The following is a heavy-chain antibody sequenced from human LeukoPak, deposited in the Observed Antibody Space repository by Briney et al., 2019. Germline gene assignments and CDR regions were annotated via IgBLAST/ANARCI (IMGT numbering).Heavy chain of an antibody. Sequence: ASVKVSCKASGYTFTNYPKHWVRQAPGQGLEWMGVIFPGGGVTGYAQKFQGRVTVTKDTSTRTVYMELSSLRSDDTAMYYCAREHPDYHGFDFWGQGTMVSVSS. V-gene: IGHV1-46*01. CDR2: IFPGGGVT. D-gene: IGHD4-11*01. CDR3: AREHPDYHGFDF. CDR1: GYTFTNYP. J-gene: IGHJ3*01.